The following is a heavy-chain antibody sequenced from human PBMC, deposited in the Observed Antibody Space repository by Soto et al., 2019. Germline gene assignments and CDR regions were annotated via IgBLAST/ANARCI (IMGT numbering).Heavy chain of an antibody. CDR3: ARENSVQAWLHHFDH. CDR2: ISDDGASI. Sequence: GGSLRLSCEASGFSLSSFAMNWVRQAPGRGLEWVSYISDDGASIYYADSLKGRFTISRDNAKNSLSLQMNNLRAEDTAVYYCARENSVQAWLHHFDHWGLGTLVTVSS. D-gene: IGHD5-18*01. CDR1: GFSLSSFA. V-gene: IGHV3-48*03. J-gene: IGHJ4*02.